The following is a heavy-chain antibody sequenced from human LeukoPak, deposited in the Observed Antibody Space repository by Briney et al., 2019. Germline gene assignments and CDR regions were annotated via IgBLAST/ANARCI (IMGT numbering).Heavy chain of an antibody. Sequence: PGGSLRLSCAASGFTFSSYAMSWVRQAPGKGLEWVSAISGSGGSTYYADSVKGRFTISRDNSKNTLYLQMNSLRAEDTAVYYCAKTYCSGGSCYAGCFQHWGQGTLVTVSS. D-gene: IGHD2-15*01. CDR3: AKTYCSGGSCYAGCFQH. CDR1: GFTFSSYA. J-gene: IGHJ1*01. V-gene: IGHV3-23*01. CDR2: ISGSGGST.